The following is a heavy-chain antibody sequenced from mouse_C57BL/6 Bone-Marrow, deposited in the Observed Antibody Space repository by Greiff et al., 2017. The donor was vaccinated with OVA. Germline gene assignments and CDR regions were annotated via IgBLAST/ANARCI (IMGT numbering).Heavy chain of an antibody. Sequence: EVQRVESGGGLVQPGGSLKLSCAASGFTFSDYGMAWVRQAPRKGPEWVAFISNLAYSIYYADTVTGRFTISRENAKNTLYLEMSSLRSEDTAMYYCARRGYYVGYYAMDYWGQGTSVTVSS. CDR1: GFTFSDYG. CDR2: ISNLAYSI. D-gene: IGHD2-3*01. V-gene: IGHV5-15*04. CDR3: ARRGYYVGYYAMDY. J-gene: IGHJ4*01.